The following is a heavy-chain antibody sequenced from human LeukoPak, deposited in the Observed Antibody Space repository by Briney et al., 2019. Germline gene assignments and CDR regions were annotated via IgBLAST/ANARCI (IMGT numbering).Heavy chain of an antibody. CDR2: ISAYTGNT. CDR3: TRDTEYSSTWSFDS. Sequence: ASVKVSCKASGYTFTTYGITWVRQAPGQGLEWMGWISAYTGNTNYAQKFQGRVTMTTDTSTNTAYMELRSLTSDDTAVYYCTRDTEYSSTWSFDSWGQGTLVTVSS. D-gene: IGHD6-13*01. CDR1: GYTFTTYG. V-gene: IGHV1-18*01. J-gene: IGHJ5*01.